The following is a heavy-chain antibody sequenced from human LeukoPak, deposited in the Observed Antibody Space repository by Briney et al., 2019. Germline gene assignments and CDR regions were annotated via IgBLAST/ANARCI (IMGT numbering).Heavy chain of an antibody. J-gene: IGHJ4*02. CDR2: IYYSGST. D-gene: IGHD1-26*01. CDR3: ARAVYSGSYRLDY. Sequence: PSETLSLTCTVSGGSISSYYWSWIRQPPGKGLEWIGYIYYSGSTNYNASLKSRVTISVDTSKNQFSLKLSSVTAADTAVYYCARAVYSGSYRLDYWGQGTLVTVSS. CDR1: GGSISSYY. V-gene: IGHV4-59*12.